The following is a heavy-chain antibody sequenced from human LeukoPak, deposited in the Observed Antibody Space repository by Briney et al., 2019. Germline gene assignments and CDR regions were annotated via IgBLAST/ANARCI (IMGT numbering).Heavy chain of an antibody. V-gene: IGHV3-74*03. Sequence: PGGSLRPSCAASGFSFSTYWMHWVRQAPGKGLLWVSRINGDGTSTKYADSVKGRFTISRDNARHTLYLQMNSLRAEDTAVYYCARASTTVPNLLDYWGQGTLVTVSS. D-gene: IGHD4-17*01. CDR1: GFSFSTYW. CDR2: INGDGTST. CDR3: ARASTTVPNLLDY. J-gene: IGHJ4*02.